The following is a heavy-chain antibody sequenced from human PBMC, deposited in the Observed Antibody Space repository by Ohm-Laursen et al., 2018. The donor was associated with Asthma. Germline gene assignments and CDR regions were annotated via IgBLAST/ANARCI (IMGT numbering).Heavy chain of an antibody. CDR2: ISLHGSSI. Sequence: SLRLSCAASGLTSNSYWMHWVRQAPGKGLVWVSRISLHGSSISHADPVKGRFTISTDSAKNTLYLQMNSLRPEDTAVYYCASTSSYSYYYGMDVWGQGTTIIVSS. CDR3: ASTSSYSYYYGMDV. V-gene: IGHV3-74*01. CDR1: GLTSNSYW. J-gene: IGHJ6*02.